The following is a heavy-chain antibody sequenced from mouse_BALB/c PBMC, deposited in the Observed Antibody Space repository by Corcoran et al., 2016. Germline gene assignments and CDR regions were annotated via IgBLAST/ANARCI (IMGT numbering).Heavy chain of an antibody. D-gene: IGHD4-1*01. Sequence: EVQLQQSGAELVKPGASVKLSCTASGFNIKDTYMHWVKQRPEQGLEWSGRIDPANGNTKYDPKFQGKATITADTSSNTAYLQLSSLTSEDTAVYDCARLGGFAYWGQGTLVTVSA. V-gene: IGHV14-3*02. CDR1: GFNIKDTY. CDR3: ARLGGFAY. J-gene: IGHJ3*01. CDR2: IDPANGNT.